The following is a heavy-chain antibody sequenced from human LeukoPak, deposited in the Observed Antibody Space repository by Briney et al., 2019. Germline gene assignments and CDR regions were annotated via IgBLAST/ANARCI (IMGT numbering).Heavy chain of an antibody. V-gene: IGHV3-21*01. D-gene: IGHD3-22*01. CDR2: ICTTRSYI. J-gene: IGHJ4*02. Sequence: PGGSLRLSCAASGFTFNNYRMNWVRQAPGKGLEWVSSICTTRSYIYYADSVKGRFTISRDNAKNSLYMQMNSLRADDTAVYFCSRGEFDSNSDYLYFFVHWGQGTGV. CDR3: SRGEFDSNSDYLYFFVH. CDR1: GFTFNNYR.